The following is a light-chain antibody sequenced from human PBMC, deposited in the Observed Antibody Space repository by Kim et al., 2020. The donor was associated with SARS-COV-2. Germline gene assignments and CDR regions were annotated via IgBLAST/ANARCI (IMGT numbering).Light chain of an antibody. J-gene: IGKJ5*01. CDR3: QQYTSYPIT. CDR1: QSIIPW. CDR2: EAS. V-gene: IGKV1-5*03. Sequence: ASSGDRVTITCRASQSIIPWLAWYQQKPGKAPRLLIYEASSLENGVPSRFSGSGSGTEFTLTISSLQPDDFATYFCQQYTSYPITFGQGTRLDIK.